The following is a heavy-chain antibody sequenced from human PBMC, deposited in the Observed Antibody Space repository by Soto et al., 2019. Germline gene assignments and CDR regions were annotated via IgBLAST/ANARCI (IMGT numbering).Heavy chain of an antibody. CDR3: ARGYHAFWSRSYSGGVFAI. J-gene: IGHJ3*02. Sequence: ASVKVSCKASGYTFTSYDINWVRQATGPGLEWMGWMNPNSGNTGYARKFQGRVTMTRNTSISTAYMELSSLRSEDTAVYYCARGYHAFWSRSYSGGVFAIWGQGTMVTVSS. V-gene: IGHV1-8*01. CDR2: MNPNSGNT. CDR1: GYTFTSYD. D-gene: IGHD3-3*01.